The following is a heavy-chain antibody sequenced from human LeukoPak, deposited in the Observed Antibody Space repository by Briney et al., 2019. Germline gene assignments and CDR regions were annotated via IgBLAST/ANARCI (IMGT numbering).Heavy chain of an antibody. J-gene: IGHJ6*02. V-gene: IGHV3-23*01. CDR3: AKGGASGSYYTASYYYAMDV. CDR1: GFTFSTYA. CDR2: ISGSGGST. D-gene: IGHD3-10*01. Sequence: GGSLRLSCAASGFTFSTYAMSWVRRAPGKGLEWVSAISGSGGSTYYADPVKGRFTISRDNSKNTLYLQMNSLRAEDTALYYCAKGGASGSYYTASYYYAMDVWGQGTTVTVSS.